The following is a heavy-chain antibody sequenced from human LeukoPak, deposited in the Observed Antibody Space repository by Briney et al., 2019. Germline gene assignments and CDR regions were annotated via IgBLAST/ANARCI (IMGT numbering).Heavy chain of an antibody. CDR1: EFTFSTYS. D-gene: IGHD3-22*01. Sequence: GGSLRLSCAASEFTFSTYSMNWVRQAPGKGLEWVSSITSSSIYTYYADSVKGRFTISRDNAKNSLYLEMNSLRAEDTAVYYCARSRYDSSGYYGIIGDWGQGTLVTVSS. CDR3: ARSRYDSSGYYGIIGD. V-gene: IGHV3-21*01. CDR2: ITSSSIYT. J-gene: IGHJ4*02.